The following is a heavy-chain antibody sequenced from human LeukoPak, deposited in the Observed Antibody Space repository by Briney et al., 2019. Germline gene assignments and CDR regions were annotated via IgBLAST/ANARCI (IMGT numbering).Heavy chain of an antibody. Sequence: SGGSLRLSCAASGFTFDDYTMHWVRQAPGKGLEWVSLISWDGGSTYYADSVKGRFTISRDNSKNSLYLQMNSLRTEDTALYYCAKDIRRWLQFRGYMDVWGKGTTVTVSS. CDR2: ISWDGGST. V-gene: IGHV3-43*01. CDR1: GFTFDDYT. D-gene: IGHD5-24*01. J-gene: IGHJ6*03. CDR3: AKDIRRWLQFRGYMDV.